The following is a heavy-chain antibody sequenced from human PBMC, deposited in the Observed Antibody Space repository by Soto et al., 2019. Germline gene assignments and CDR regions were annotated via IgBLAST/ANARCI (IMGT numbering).Heavy chain of an antibody. CDR2: ISAYNGNT. Sequence: ASVKVSCKASGYTFTSYGISWVRQAPGQGLEWMGWISAYNGNTNYAQKLQGRVTMTTDTSTSTAYMELRSLRSEDTAVYYCARLYSSSWELEEPREHDYWGQGTLVTVSS. J-gene: IGHJ4*02. V-gene: IGHV1-18*01. D-gene: IGHD6-13*01. CDR3: ARLYSSSWELEEPREHDY. CDR1: GYTFTSYG.